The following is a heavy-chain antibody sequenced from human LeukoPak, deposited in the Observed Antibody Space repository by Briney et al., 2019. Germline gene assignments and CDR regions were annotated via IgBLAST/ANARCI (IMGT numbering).Heavy chain of an antibody. CDR2: INPSGGST. CDR3: ARGRRPIDDYGDYGISDY. J-gene: IGHJ4*02. CDR1: GYTFTSYY. Sequence: ASVKVSCKASGYTFTSYYMHWVRQAPGQGLEWMGIINPSGGSTSYAQKFQGRVTMTRDTSTSTVYMELSSLRSEDTAVYYCARGRRPIDDYGDYGISDYWGQGTLVTVSS. V-gene: IGHV1-46*01. D-gene: IGHD4-17*01.